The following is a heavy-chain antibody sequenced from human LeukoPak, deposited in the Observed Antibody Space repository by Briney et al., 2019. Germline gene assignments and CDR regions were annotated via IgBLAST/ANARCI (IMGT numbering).Heavy chain of an antibody. V-gene: IGHV4-59*01. CDR1: GGSLSAYY. Sequence: SETLSLTCTVSGGSLSAYYWSWIRQPPGKGLEWIGYIYYSGSTNYNPSLNSRLTISVDTSKNQFSLILTSVTAADTAMYYCARRTPNWNSYYFDHWGQGILVTVSS. CDR3: ARRTPNWNSYYFDH. D-gene: IGHD1-7*01. J-gene: IGHJ4*02. CDR2: IYYSGST.